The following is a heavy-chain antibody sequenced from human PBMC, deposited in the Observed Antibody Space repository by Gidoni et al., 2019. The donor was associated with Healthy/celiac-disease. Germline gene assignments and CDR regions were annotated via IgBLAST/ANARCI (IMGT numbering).Heavy chain of an antibody. D-gene: IGHD3-9*01. CDR3: ARDRGDILTGYYKSRGHLGAFDI. CDR2: INWNGGST. Sequence: EVQLVESGGGVVRPGGSLRLACAASGFTLDDYGMSWGRQAPGKGLEWVSGINWNGGSTGYADSVKGRFTISRDNAKNSLYLQMNSLRAEDTALYYCARDRGDILTGYYKSRGHLGAFDIWGQGTMVTVSS. V-gene: IGHV3-20*04. J-gene: IGHJ3*02. CDR1: GFTLDDYG.